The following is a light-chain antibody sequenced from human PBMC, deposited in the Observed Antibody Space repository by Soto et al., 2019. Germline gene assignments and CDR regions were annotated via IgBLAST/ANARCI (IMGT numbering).Light chain of an antibody. Sequence: QSALTQPASVSGSPGQSTTISCAGTSSDVGAYNYVSWYQQHPGKAPKLIIYEVVNRPSGVSNRFSGSKSGNTASLTISGLQAEDEAEYYCSSYSSSFTVLFGGGTKLTVL. CDR2: EVV. V-gene: IGLV2-14*01. CDR3: SSYSSSFTVL. J-gene: IGLJ2*01. CDR1: SSDVGAYNY.